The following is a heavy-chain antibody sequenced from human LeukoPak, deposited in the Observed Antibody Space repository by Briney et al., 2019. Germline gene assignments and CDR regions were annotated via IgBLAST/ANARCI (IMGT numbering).Heavy chain of an antibody. CDR1: GFTFNSYA. V-gene: IGHV3-23*01. D-gene: IGHD3-22*01. Sequence: GGSLRLSCAASGFTFNSYAMTWVRQAPGKGLEWVSAISGGGVNTYYADSVKGRFTISRDNSKNMLYLQMNSLRAEDTAVYYCAKTLGYSGYFSPWGQGTLVTVSS. CDR3: AKTLGYSGYFSP. J-gene: IGHJ5*02. CDR2: ISGGGVNT.